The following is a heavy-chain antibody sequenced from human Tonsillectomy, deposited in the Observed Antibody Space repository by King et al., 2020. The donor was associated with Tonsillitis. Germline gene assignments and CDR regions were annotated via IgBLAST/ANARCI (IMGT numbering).Heavy chain of an antibody. D-gene: IGHD2-2*01. Sequence: VQLVESGAEVKKPGESLKISCKGSGYSFTSYWIGWVRQMPGKGLEWMGIIYPGDSDTRYSPSFQGQVTISADKSISTAYLQWSSLKASDTAMYYCARARYCSSTSCRHFDYWGQGTLSPSPQ. CDR3: ARARYCSSTSCRHFDY. CDR1: GYSFTSYW. V-gene: IGHV5-51*01. J-gene: IGHJ4*02. CDR2: IYPGDSDT.